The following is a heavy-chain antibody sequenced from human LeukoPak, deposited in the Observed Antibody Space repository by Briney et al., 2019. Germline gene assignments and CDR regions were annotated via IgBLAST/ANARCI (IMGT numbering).Heavy chain of an antibody. J-gene: IGHJ4*02. V-gene: IGHV1-18*01. CDR1: GYTFTSYG. CDR3: ARDRSDLWSGPQRH. D-gene: IGHD3-3*01. Sequence: ASVKVSCKASGYTFTSYGISWVRQAPGQGLEWMGWISTYNGNTNYAQKLQGRVTMTTDTSTSTAYMELRSLRSDDTAVYHCARDRSDLWSGPQRHWGQGTLVTVSS. CDR2: ISTYNGNT.